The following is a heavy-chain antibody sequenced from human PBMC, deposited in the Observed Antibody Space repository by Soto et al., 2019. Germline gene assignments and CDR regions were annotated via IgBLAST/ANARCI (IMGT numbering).Heavy chain of an antibody. D-gene: IGHD3-3*01. CDR3: ATEGDFWSGFYGGCGA. V-gene: IGHV3-7*01. CDR2: IRQDGTEI. Sequence: EVQLVESGGGLVQPGGSLRLVCVDSGSTLESHWMAWVRQAPGKGLEWVANIRQDGTEIHYVEAVRGRFIISRDNAKKSVYRQMTRLSVEDSARYHCATEGDFWSGFYGGCGAWGQGNLVTVSS. J-gene: IGHJ5*02. CDR1: GSTLESHW.